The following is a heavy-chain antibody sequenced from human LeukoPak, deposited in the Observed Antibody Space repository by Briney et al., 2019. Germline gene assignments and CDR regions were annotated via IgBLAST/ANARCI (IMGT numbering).Heavy chain of an antibody. J-gene: IGHJ4*02. V-gene: IGHV1-69*05. CDR2: IIPIFGTA. CDR1: GGTFSSYA. Sequence: GASVKVSCKASGGTFSSYAISWVRQAPGQGLEWMGGIIPIFGTANYAQKLQGRVTMTTDTSTSTAYMELRSLRSDDTAVYYCARYCSSTSCYTRGTLDYWGQGTLVTVSS. CDR3: ARYCSSTSCYTRGTLDY. D-gene: IGHD2-2*02.